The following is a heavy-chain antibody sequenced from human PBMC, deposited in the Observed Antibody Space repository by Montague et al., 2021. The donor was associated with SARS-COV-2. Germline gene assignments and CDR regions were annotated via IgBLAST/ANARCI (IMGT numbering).Heavy chain of an antibody. CDR3: ARGLSGSYSGGWVPVSLLYFYTYMDV. Sequence: SETLSLTCAVYGGSFSGYYWTWIRQPPGEGLEWIGEINHSGSTTYIPTLKSRGPISVDTSKSQCSLRLSSVTAADTAIYYCARGLSGSYSGGWVPVSLLYFYTYMDVWDTGTMVTVSS. V-gene: IGHV4-34*01. D-gene: IGHD6-25*01. J-gene: IGHJ6*03. CDR1: GGSFSGYY. CDR2: INHSGST.